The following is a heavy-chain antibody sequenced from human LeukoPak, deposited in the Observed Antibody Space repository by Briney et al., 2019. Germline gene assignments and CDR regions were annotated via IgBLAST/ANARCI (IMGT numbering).Heavy chain of an antibody. CDR3: ARWGHYGPLDY. V-gene: IGHV4-34*01. Sequence: PSETLSLTCAVYGGSFSGYYWSWIRQPPGKGLEWIGEINHSGSTNYNPSLKSRVTISVDTSKNQFSLKLSSVTAADTAVYYCARWGHYGPLDYWGQGTLVTVSS. CDR1: GGSFSGYY. J-gene: IGHJ4*02. CDR2: INHSGST. D-gene: IGHD4-17*01.